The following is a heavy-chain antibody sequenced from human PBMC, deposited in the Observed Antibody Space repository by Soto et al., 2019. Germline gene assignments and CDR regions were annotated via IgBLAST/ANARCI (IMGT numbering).Heavy chain of an antibody. CDR3: ARENWYSLDV. V-gene: IGHV3-74*01. J-gene: IGHJ6*02. CDR2: VPGDGSRA. Sequence: EVQLVESGGGSVQPGGSLRLSCAASGFSFSIYFMPWVRQAPGEGLVSVAHVPGDGSRASDADSVRGRFTISRDNAKNTLYLPMDSLRDEDTAIYYCARENWYSLDVWGQGTTVTVSS. D-gene: IGHD1-26*01. CDR1: GFSFSIYF.